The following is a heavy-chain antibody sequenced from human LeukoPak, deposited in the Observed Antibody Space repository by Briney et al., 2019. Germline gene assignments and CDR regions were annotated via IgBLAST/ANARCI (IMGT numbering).Heavy chain of an antibody. CDR3: AKVPYQLLYFDY. V-gene: IGHV3-30-3*01. J-gene: IGHJ4*02. D-gene: IGHD2-2*02. Sequence: GRSLRLSCAASGFTFSSYAMHWVRQAPGKGLEWVAVISYDGSNKYYADSVKGRFTISRDNSKNTLYLQMNSLRAQDTAVYYCAKVPYQLLYFDYWGQGTPVTVSS. CDR1: GFTFSSYA. CDR2: ISYDGSNK.